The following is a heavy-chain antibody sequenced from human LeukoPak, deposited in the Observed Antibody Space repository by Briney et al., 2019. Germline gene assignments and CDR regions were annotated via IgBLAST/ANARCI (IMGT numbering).Heavy chain of an antibody. J-gene: IGHJ3*02. CDR3: AREPPDFDI. V-gene: IGHV3-66*01. CDR1: GFIFSSCC. CDR2: IYSGGST. Sequence: GGSLRLSCPACGFIFSSCCMRWLRQAPGKGLEWVSVIYSGGSTYYADSVKGRFTISRDNSKNTLYLQMNSLRADDTAVYYCAREPPDFDIWGQGTMVTVSS.